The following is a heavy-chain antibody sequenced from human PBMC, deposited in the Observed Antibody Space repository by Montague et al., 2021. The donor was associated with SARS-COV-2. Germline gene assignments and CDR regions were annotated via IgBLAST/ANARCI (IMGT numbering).Heavy chain of an antibody. V-gene: IGHV4-39*01. CDR2: KYYSGST. J-gene: IGHJ4*02. Sequence: SETLSLTCTVSGASISSSSYYWGWIRQPPGKGLEWIGFKYYSGSTYYNPTLKSRVSISGDTSKNQFSLKLSSVTAADTAVYYCATLPSSITMFGVVQGYYFDDWGQGTLVTVSS. D-gene: IGHD3-3*01. CDR1: GASISSSSYY. CDR3: ATLPSSITMFGVVQGYYFDD.